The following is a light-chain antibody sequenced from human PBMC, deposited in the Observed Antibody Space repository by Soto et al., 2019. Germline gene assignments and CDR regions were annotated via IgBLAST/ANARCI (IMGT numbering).Light chain of an antibody. CDR1: QSAFSSY. CDR2: GAS. V-gene: IGKV3-20*01. CDR3: HQYGNSHWT. Sequence: VLTQSPGTLSLSPGARATLSCRATQSAFSSYLAWFQRQPGQAPRLLIYGASSRATGIPDRFSGSGSGTDFTLTISRLEPEDFAVYYCHQYGNSHWTLGQGTKVEIK. J-gene: IGKJ1*01.